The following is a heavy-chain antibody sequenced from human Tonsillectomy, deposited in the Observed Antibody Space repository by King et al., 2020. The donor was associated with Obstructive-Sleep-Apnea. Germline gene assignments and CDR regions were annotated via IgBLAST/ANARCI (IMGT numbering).Heavy chain of an antibody. CDR2: IYYSGST. D-gene: IGHD3-9*01. V-gene: IGHV4-59*01. J-gene: IGHJ4*02. Sequence: QLQESGPGLVKPSETLSLTCTVSGGSISTSYWSWIRQPPGKGLEWIAYIYYSGSTNYNPSLKSRVTISLDTSKNQFSLKLSSVTAADTAVYYCARDSGPLRYFAFDYWGQGTLGTVSS. CDR1: GGSISTSY. CDR3: ARDSGPLRYFAFDY.